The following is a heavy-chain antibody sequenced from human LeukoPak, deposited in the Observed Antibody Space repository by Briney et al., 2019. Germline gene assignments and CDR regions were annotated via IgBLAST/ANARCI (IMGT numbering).Heavy chain of an antibody. J-gene: IGHJ4*02. D-gene: IGHD3-22*01. CDR1: GFTFRSYS. CDR3: SLAYDSSGYAFDY. CDR2: ISSSSSYI. V-gene: IGHV3-21*01. Sequence: PGGSLRLSCAASGFTFRSYSMNWVRQAPGKGLEWVSSISSSSSYIYYADSAKGRFTISRDNAKNSLYLQMNSLRAEDTAVYYCSLAYDSSGYAFDYWGQGTLVTVSS.